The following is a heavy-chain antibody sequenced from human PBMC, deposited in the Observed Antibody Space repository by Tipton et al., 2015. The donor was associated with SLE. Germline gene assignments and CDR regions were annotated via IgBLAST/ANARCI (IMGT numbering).Heavy chain of an antibody. Sequence: TLSLTCTVSGGSISSYYWSWIRQPPGKGLEWIVSIYYSGSTYYNPSLKSRVTISVDTPKNQFYLKLSSVTAADTAVYYCAREGDYDSSGYHDAFDIWGQGTMVTVSS. D-gene: IGHD3-22*01. CDR3: AREGDYDSSGYHDAFDI. V-gene: IGHV4-39*07. CDR1: GGSISSYY. CDR2: IYYSGST. J-gene: IGHJ3*02.